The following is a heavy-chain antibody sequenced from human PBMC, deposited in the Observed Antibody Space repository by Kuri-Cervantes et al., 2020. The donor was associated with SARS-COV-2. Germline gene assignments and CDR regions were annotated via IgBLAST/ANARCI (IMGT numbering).Heavy chain of an antibody. CDR3: AIDMQILTGHYYLNFDY. J-gene: IGHJ4*02. CDR1: GFTFSSYS. Sequence: GGSLRLSCAASGFTFSSYSMNWVRQAPGKGLEWVSSISSSSSYIYYADSVKGRFTISRDNAKNSLYLQMNSLRAEDTAVYYCAIDMQILTGHYYLNFDYWGQGTLVTVSS. D-gene: IGHD3-9*01. V-gene: IGHV3-21*01. CDR2: ISSSSSYI.